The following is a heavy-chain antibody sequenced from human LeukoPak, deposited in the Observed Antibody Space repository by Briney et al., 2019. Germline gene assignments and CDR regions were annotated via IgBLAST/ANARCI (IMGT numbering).Heavy chain of an antibody. Sequence: ASVKVSCKASGYTFTSYDINWVRQATGQGLEWMGWISAYNGNTNYAQKLQGRVTMTTDTSTSTAYMELRSLRSDDTAVYYCARNTPLLWFGELFPDPGDGDFDYWGQGTLVTVSS. CDR3: ARNTPLLWFGELFPDPGDGDFDY. CDR1: GYTFTSYD. J-gene: IGHJ4*02. V-gene: IGHV1-18*01. CDR2: ISAYNGNT. D-gene: IGHD3-10*01.